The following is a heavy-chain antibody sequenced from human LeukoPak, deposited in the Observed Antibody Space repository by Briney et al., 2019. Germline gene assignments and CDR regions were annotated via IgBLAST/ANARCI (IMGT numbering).Heavy chain of an antibody. Sequence: GGSLRLSCAASGFTFSSYAMSWVRQAPGKGLEWVSAISGSGGSTYYADSVKGRFTISRDNSKNTLYLQMNSLRAEDTAVYYCAKDRYYYGSGSYWAFDYWGQGTLVTVSS. D-gene: IGHD3-10*01. CDR3: AKDRYYYGSGSYWAFDY. V-gene: IGHV3-23*01. J-gene: IGHJ4*02. CDR2: ISGSGGST. CDR1: GFTFSSYA.